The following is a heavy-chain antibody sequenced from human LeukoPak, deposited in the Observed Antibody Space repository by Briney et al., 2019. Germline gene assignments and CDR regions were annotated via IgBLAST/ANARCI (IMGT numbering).Heavy chain of an antibody. CDR3: AKDLGVVATMNFDY. Sequence: GGSLRLSCAASGFTFSSYGMHWVRQAPGKGLEWVAVISYDGSNKYYADSMKGRFTISRDNSKNTLYLQMNSLRAEDTAVYYCAKDLGVVATMNFDYWGQGTLVTVSS. CDR1: GFTFSSYG. J-gene: IGHJ4*02. D-gene: IGHD5-12*01. CDR2: ISYDGSNK. V-gene: IGHV3-30*18.